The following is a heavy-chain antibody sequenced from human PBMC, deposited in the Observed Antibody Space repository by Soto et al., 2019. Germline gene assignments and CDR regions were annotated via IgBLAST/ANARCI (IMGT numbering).Heavy chain of an antibody. V-gene: IGHV4-31*03. Sequence: PSETLSLTCTVSGGSISSGGYYWSWIRQHPGKGLEWIGYIYYSGSTYYNPSLKSRVTISVDTSKNQFSLKLSSVTAADTAVYYCARVHPWFGEAGNYYGMDVWCQGTTVTVSS. CDR2: IYYSGST. D-gene: IGHD3-10*01. CDR3: ARVHPWFGEAGNYYGMDV. CDR1: GGSISSGGYY. J-gene: IGHJ6*02.